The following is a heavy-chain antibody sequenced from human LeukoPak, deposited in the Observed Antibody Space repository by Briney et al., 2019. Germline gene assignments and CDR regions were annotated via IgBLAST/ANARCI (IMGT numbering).Heavy chain of an antibody. CDR2: IHTSGST. Sequence: SETLSLTCTVSGGSISSGSYYWSWIRQPAGKGLEWIGRIHTSGSTNYNPSLKSRVTISVDTSKNQFSLKLSSVTAADTAVYYCARTGHQLLYGAFDYWGQGTLVTVSS. J-gene: IGHJ4*02. CDR3: ARTGHQLLYGAFDY. CDR1: GGSISSGSYY. V-gene: IGHV4-61*02. D-gene: IGHD2-2*02.